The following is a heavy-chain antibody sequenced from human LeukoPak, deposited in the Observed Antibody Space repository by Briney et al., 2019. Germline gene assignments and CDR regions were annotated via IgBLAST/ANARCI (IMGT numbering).Heavy chain of an antibody. J-gene: IGHJ4*02. D-gene: IGHD2-21*01. Sequence: SETLSLTCTVSGGSISSYYWSWIRQPPGKGLEWIGYIYYSGSTNYNPSLKSRVTISVDTSKNQFSLKLSSVTAADTAVYYCARDSHIPFDYWGQGTLAIVSS. CDR2: IYYSGST. V-gene: IGHV4-59*01. CDR3: ARDSHIPFDY. CDR1: GGSISSYY.